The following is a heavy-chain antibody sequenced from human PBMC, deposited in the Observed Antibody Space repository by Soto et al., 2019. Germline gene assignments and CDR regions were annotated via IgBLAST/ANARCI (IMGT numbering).Heavy chain of an antibody. CDR3: ARGATEMATIKLDY. V-gene: IGHV4-30-2*01. CDR1: GGSISSGGYS. D-gene: IGHD5-12*01. CDR2: IYHSGST. Sequence: SETLSLACAVSGGSISSGGYSWSWIRQPPGKGLEWIGYIYHSGSTYYNPSLKSRVTISVDRSKNQFSLKLSSVTAADTAVYYCARGATEMATIKLDYWGQGTLVTVSS. J-gene: IGHJ4*02.